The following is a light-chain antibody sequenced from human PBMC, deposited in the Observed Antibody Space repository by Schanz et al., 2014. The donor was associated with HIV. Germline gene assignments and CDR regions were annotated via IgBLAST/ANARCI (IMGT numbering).Light chain of an antibody. CDR2: LVS. CDR3: MQGTQFPPWT. V-gene: IGKV2-30*01. J-gene: IGKJ1*01. Sequence: DFELTQSPLSLPVTLGQPASISCRSSQSLVYRDGNTFLSWFHQRPGQSPRRLIYLVSNRDSGVPDRFSGSGSGTDFTLKISRVEAEDVGVYYCMQGTQFPPWTFGQGTKVEIK. CDR1: QSLVYRDGNTF.